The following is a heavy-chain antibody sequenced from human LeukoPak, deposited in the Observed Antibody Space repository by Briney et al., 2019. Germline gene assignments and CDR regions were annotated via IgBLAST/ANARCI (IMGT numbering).Heavy chain of an antibody. Sequence: GRSLRLSCAASGFTFSSYAMHWVRQAPGKGLEWVAVISYDGSNKYYADSVKGRFTISRDNSKNTLYLQMNSLRAEDTAMYYCAKDGSGSSLGYWGQGTLVTVSS. CDR1: GFTFSSYA. V-gene: IGHV3-30-3*01. D-gene: IGHD1-26*01. CDR3: AKDGSGSSLGY. J-gene: IGHJ4*02. CDR2: ISYDGSNK.